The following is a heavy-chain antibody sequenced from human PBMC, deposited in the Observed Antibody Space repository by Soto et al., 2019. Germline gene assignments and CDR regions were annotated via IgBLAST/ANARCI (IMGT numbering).Heavy chain of an antibody. CDR3: ARGVGGPLVAAAGWFDY. V-gene: IGHV3-7*03. CDR1: GFTFSSYW. Sequence: PGGSLRLSCAASGFTFSSYWMSWVRQAPGKGLEWVANIKQDGSEKYYVDSVKGRFTISRDNAKNSLYLQMNSLRAEDTAVYYCARGVGGPLVAAAGWFDYWGQGILVTVSS. D-gene: IGHD6-13*01. CDR2: IKQDGSEK. J-gene: IGHJ4*02.